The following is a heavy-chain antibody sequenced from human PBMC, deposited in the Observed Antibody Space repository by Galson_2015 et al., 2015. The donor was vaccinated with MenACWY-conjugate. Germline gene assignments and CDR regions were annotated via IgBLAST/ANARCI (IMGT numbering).Heavy chain of an antibody. CDR1: DINFEDSA. V-gene: IGHV3-9*01. Sequence: SLRLSCAVSDINFEDSAMHWGRQAPGTGLEWVSGLSWNNFTIAYADSAKGRLTVSQDYAKNSSSLQMLSLREEDTASYYCVKETGGSDFYMGPRAFDMWGRGTLVIVSS. CDR2: LSWNNFTI. J-gene: IGHJ3*02. CDR3: VKETGGSDFYMGPRAFDM. D-gene: IGHD2-21*02.